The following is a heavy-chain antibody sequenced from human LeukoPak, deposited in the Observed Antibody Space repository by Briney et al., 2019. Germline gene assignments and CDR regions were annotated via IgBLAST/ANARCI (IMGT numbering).Heavy chain of an antibody. J-gene: IGHJ6*03. V-gene: IGHV4-39*01. CDR1: GFTFSSYA. D-gene: IGHD6-13*01. Sequence: GSLRLSCAASGFTFSSYAMSWIRQPPGKGLEWIASIYYSGSTYNNPSLKSRVTISVDTSNNQFSLKLSSVTAADTAVYYCARLRGYTSSRTHNYYYYYYMDVWGKGTTVTVSS. CDR3: ARLRGYTSSRTHNYYYYYYMDV. CDR2: IYYSGST.